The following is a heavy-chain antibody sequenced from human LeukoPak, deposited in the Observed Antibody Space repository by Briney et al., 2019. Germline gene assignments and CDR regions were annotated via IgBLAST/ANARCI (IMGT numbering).Heavy chain of an antibody. CDR1: GHTFTGYY. Sequence: GASVKVSCKASGHTFTGYYMHWVRQAPGQGLEWMGWINPNSGRTNYAQKFQGKVTMTRDTSISTAYMELSRLRSDDTAVYYCARDGYNRDTFDYWGQGTLVTVSS. V-gene: IGHV1-2*02. J-gene: IGHJ4*02. D-gene: IGHD5-24*01. CDR2: INPNSGRT. CDR3: ARDGYNRDTFDY.